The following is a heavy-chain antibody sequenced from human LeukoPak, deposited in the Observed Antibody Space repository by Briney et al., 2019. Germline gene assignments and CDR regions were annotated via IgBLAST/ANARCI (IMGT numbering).Heavy chain of an antibody. CDR2: IRYDGSNK. Sequence: GGSLRLSCAASGFTFSSYGMHWVRQAPGKGLEWVAFIRYDGSNKYYADSVKGRFTISRDNSKNTLYLQMNSLRAEDTAVYYCARDSDSSGWLDYYMDVWGKGTTVIISS. CDR3: ARDSDSSGWLDYYMDV. V-gene: IGHV3-30*02. J-gene: IGHJ6*03. CDR1: GFTFSSYG. D-gene: IGHD6-19*01.